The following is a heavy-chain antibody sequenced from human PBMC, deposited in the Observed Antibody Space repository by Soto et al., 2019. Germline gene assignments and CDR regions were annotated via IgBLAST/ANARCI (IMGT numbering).Heavy chain of an antibody. J-gene: IGHJ4*02. V-gene: IGHV5-51*01. CDR1: GYGFVSYW. Sequence: PGECLKISCKGSGYGFVSYWIGWVRQMPGKGLEWMGIIYPGDSDTRYSPSFQGQVTISADKSITTVYLQWSSLKASDTAMYYCARNYGYEIEYWGKGTPVTVSS. CDR3: ARNYGYEIEY. D-gene: IGHD5-12*01. CDR2: IYPGDSDT.